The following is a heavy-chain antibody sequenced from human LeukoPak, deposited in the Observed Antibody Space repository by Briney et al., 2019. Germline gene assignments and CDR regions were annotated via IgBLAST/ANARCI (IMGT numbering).Heavy chain of an antibody. D-gene: IGHD2-21*02. CDR1: GYTFTSYG. CDR2: ISAYNGNT. V-gene: IGHV1-18*01. J-gene: IGHJ4*02. Sequence: GASVKVSCKASGYTFTSYGISWVRQAPGQGLEWMGWISAYNGNTNYAQKLQGRVTMTTDTSTSTAYMELRSLRSDDTAVYYCARDVGVCGGDCWGETDYWGQGTLVTVSS. CDR3: ARDVGVCGGDCWGETDY.